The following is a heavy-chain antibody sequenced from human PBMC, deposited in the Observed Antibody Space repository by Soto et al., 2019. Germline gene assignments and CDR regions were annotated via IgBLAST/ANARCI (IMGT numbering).Heavy chain of an antibody. CDR2: ISGSGGST. D-gene: IGHD3-9*01. V-gene: IGHV3-23*01. Sequence: GGSLRLSCVASGFTFSIYAMSWVRQAPGKGLEWVSAISGSGGSTYYADSVKGRFTISRDNSKNTLYLQMNSLRAEDTAVYYCAKDMLRYFDPLDYWGQGTLVTVSS. CDR1: GFTFSIYA. CDR3: AKDMLRYFDPLDY. J-gene: IGHJ4*02.